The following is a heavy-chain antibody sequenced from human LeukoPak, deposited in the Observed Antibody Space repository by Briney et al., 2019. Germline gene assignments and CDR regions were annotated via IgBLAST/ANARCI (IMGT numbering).Heavy chain of an antibody. V-gene: IGHV4-39*07. CDR1: GGSISSSSYY. D-gene: IGHD3-10*01. CDR3: ARHYYGSGSYWQPDY. J-gene: IGHJ4*02. CDR2: IYYRGST. Sequence: SETLSLTCTVSGGSISSSSYYWGWIRQPPGKGLEWIGSIYYRGSTYYNPSLKSRVTISVDTSKNQFSLKLSSVTAADTAVYYCARHYYGSGSYWQPDYWGRGTLVTVSS.